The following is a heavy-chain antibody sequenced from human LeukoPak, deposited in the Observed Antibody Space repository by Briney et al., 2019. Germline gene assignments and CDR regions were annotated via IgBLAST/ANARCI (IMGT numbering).Heavy chain of an antibody. Sequence: GGSLRLSCAASGFTFDDYAMHWVRQAPGKGLEWVSGISWNSGSIAYADSVKGRFTISRDNAKNSLYLQMNSLRAEDTALYYCAKAPGYEPMDAFDIWGQGTMVTVSS. V-gene: IGHV3-9*01. CDR1: GFTFDDYA. CDR2: ISWNSGSI. D-gene: IGHD5-12*01. J-gene: IGHJ3*02. CDR3: AKAPGYEPMDAFDI.